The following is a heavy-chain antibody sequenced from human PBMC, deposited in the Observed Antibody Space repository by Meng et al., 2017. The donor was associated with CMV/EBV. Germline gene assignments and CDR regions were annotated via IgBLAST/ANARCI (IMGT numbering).Heavy chain of an antibody. Sequence: GGSLRLSCAASGFTLSSYGMHWVRQAPGKGLDWVAFIRYDGSNRYYADSVKGRFTISRDNSKNTLYLQMNSLRPEDTAVYYCAKDAPSYGVSPSYYYYGMDVWGQGTTVTVSS. CDR2: IRYDGSNR. CDR3: AKDAPSYGVSPSYYYYGMDV. CDR1: GFTLSSYG. D-gene: IGHD4-17*01. V-gene: IGHV3-30*02. J-gene: IGHJ6*02.